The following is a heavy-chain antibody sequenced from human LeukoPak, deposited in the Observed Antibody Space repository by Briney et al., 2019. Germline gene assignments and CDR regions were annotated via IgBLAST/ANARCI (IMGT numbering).Heavy chain of an antibody. Sequence: PSETLSLTCTVSGGSISSDNYYWNWIRQPAGKGLEWIGRIYTSGSTNYNPSLKSRVTISVDTSKNQFSLKLSSVTAADTAVYYCARGDPGLYDFWSGYYSGRYYFDYWGQGTLVTVSS. CDR3: ARGDPGLYDFWSGYYSGRYYFDY. CDR1: GGSISSDNYY. CDR2: IYTSGST. V-gene: IGHV4-61*02. D-gene: IGHD3-3*01. J-gene: IGHJ4*02.